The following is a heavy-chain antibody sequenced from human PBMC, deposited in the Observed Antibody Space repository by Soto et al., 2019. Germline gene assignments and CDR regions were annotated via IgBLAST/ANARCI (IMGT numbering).Heavy chain of an antibody. CDR2: IYYSGTT. V-gene: IGHV4-59*01. Sequence: PSETRSLTCTVSGGSIGTYYWSWIRQSPGKGLEWIANIYYSGTTNYNLSLKSQVTISMDTSKNQFSLTLSSVTAADTAVYYCARDSTDHWFDPWGQGILVTVS. CDR3: ARDSTDHWFDP. J-gene: IGHJ5*02. CDR1: GGSIGTYY.